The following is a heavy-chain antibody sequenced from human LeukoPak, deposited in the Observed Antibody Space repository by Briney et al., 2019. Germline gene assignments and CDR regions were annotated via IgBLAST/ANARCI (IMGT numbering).Heavy chain of an antibody. V-gene: IGHV3-7*01. CDR3: ARDDCSRISCYHNWFDP. CDR2: IKQDGSEK. J-gene: IGHJ5*02. Sequence: GGSLRLSCAASGFTFSRYWMSWVGEAPGKELEWVANIKQDGSEKYYVDSVKGRFTISRDNAKNSLYLQMNSLRAEDTAVYYCARDDCSRISCYHNWFDPWGQGTLVTVSS. CDR1: GFTFSRYW. D-gene: IGHD2-2*01.